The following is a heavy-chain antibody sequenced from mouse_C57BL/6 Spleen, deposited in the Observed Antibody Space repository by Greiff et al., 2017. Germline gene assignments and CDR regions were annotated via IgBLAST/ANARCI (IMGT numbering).Heavy chain of an antibody. Sequence: EVMLVESGGGLVQPGGSLKLSCAASGFTFSDYYMYWVRQTPEKRLEWVAYISNGGGSTYYPDTVKGRFTISRDNAKNTLYLQMSRLKSEDTAMYYCARQGGYYVGGNYFDYWGQGTTLTVSS. CDR1: GFTFSDYY. CDR2: ISNGGGST. CDR3: ARQGGYYVGGNYFDY. V-gene: IGHV5-12*01. D-gene: IGHD2-3*01. J-gene: IGHJ2*01.